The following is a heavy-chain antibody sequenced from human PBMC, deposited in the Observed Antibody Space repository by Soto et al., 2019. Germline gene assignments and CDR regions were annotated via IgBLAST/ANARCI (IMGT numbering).Heavy chain of an antibody. CDR1: XXXXXXXXXX. Sequence: QLQLQESGSGLVKPSQTLSLTCXVXXXXXXXXXXXXXXXRQPPGKGLEWIGYIYHSGSTYYNPXXXSXXXXXVXXXKXXXSXXXSXVTAAXTXXXXCARVPDRWGQGTLVTVSS. J-gene: IGHJ5*02. V-gene: IGHV4-30-2*01. D-gene: IGHD2-2*01. CDR3: ARVPDR. CDR2: IYHSGST.